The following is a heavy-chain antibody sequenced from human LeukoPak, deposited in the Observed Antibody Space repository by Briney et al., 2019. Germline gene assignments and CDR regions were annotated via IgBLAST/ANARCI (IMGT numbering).Heavy chain of an antibody. CDR2: MHYSGST. CDR3: ARNYYDSSGYADAFDI. J-gene: IGHJ3*02. Sequence: SETLSLTCTVSGGSISSTTHYWSWIRQPPGKGLEWIESMHYSGSTYYNPSLKSRVTISVDTSKNQFSLKLTSVTAADTAVYYCARNYYDSSGYADAFDIWGQGTMVTVSS. CDR1: GGSISSTTHY. V-gene: IGHV4-39*01. D-gene: IGHD3-22*01.